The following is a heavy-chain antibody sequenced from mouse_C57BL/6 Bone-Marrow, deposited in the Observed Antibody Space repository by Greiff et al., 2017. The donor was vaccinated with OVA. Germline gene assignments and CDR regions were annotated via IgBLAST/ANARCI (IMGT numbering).Heavy chain of an antibody. Sequence: EVKLMESGGGLVQPGGSLKLSCAASGFTFSDYGMAWVRQAPRKGPEWVAFLSNLAYSIYYADTVTGRFTISRENAKNTLYLEMSSLRSEDTAMYYCARHDAWFAYWGQGTLVTVSA. D-gene: IGHD2-3*01. V-gene: IGHV5-15*01. CDR2: LSNLAYSI. CDR3: ARHDAWFAY. J-gene: IGHJ3*01. CDR1: GFTFSDYG.